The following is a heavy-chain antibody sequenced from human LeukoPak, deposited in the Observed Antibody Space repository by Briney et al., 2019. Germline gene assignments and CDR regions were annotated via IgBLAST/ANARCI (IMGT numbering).Heavy chain of an antibody. CDR3: AKGGYCSGGSCYYFDY. CDR1: GFTGSSNY. V-gene: IGHV3-9*01. Sequence: GGSLRLSCVASGFTGSSNYMSWVRQAPGKGLEWVSGISWNSGSIGYADSVKGRFTISRDNAKNSLYLQMNSLRAEDTALYYCAKGGYCSGGSCYYFDYWGQGTLVTVSS. D-gene: IGHD2-15*01. J-gene: IGHJ4*02. CDR2: ISWNSGSI.